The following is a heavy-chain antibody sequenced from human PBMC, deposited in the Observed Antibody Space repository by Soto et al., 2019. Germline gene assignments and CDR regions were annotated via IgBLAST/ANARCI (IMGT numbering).Heavy chain of an antibody. CDR2: ISGSGGST. CDR1: GFTFSSYA. J-gene: IGHJ4*02. Sequence: EVQLLESGGGLVQPGGSLRLSCAASGFTFSSYAMSWVRQAPGKGLEWVSAISGSGGSTYYADSVKGRFTISRDNSKNTLYLQMNSLRAEDTAVYYCAKVLVRGVKHYYFDYWCQGTLVTVSS. CDR3: AKVLVRGVKHYYFDY. V-gene: IGHV3-23*01. D-gene: IGHD3-10*01.